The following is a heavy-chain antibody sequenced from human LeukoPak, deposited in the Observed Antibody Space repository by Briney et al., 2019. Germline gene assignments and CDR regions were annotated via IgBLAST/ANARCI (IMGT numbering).Heavy chain of an antibody. D-gene: IGHD2-21*02. V-gene: IGHV1-18*01. J-gene: IGHJ5*02. CDR2: ISAYNGNT. CDR3: ARGLRGVVTPLGWFDP. CDR1: GYTFTSYG. Sequence: ASVKVSCKASGYTFTSYGISWVRQAPGQGLEWMGWISAYNGNTNYAQKLQGRVTMTTDTSTSTAYMELRSLRSDDTAVYYCARGLRGVVTPLGWFDPWGQGTLVTVSS.